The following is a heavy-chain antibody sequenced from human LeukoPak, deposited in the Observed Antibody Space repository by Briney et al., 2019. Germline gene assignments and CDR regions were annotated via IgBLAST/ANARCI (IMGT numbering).Heavy chain of an antibody. CDR3: ARDLGGATTSYFDY. CDR2: ISANNGNR. D-gene: IGHD1-26*01. Sequence: GASVKVSCKASGYTFTNYGISWVRQAPGQGLEWMGWISANNGNRNYALKLQDRVSMTTDTSTSTAYMELRSLRSDDTAVYYCARDLGGATTSYFDYWGQGTLVTVSS. CDR1: GYTFTNYG. J-gene: IGHJ4*02. V-gene: IGHV1-18*01.